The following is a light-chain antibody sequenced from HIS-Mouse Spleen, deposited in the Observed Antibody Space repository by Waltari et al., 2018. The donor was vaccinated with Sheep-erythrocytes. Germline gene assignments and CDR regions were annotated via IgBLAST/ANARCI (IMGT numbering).Light chain of an antibody. Sequence: IQLTQSPSSLSASVGDRVTITCQASQDISNYLNWYQQKPGKAPKLLIYDASNLETGVPSRFSGSGSGTDFTFTISSLQPEDIATYYCQQYYNLLTFGGGTKVEIK. J-gene: IGKJ4*01. CDR2: DAS. CDR1: QDISNY. V-gene: IGKV1-33*01. CDR3: QQYYNLLT.